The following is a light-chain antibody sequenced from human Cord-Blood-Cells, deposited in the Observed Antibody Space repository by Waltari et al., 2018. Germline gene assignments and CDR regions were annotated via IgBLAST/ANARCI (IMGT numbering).Light chain of an antibody. Sequence: QSALTQPASVSGSPGQSITISRTGTSSDVGGYNYVPWYQQTPGKAPKLMIYDVSNRPSGVSNRFSGSKSGNTASLTISGLQAEDEADYYCSSYTSSSTYVFGTGTKVTVL. CDR2: DVS. CDR1: SSDVGGYNY. J-gene: IGLJ1*01. CDR3: SSYTSSSTYV. V-gene: IGLV2-14*01.